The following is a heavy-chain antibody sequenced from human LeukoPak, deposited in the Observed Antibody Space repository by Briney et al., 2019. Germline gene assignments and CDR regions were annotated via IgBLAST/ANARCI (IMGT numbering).Heavy chain of an antibody. V-gene: IGHV3-23*01. D-gene: IGHD1-14*01. CDR3: VRRAAVRGMDF. J-gene: IGHJ6*02. CDR1: GFIFDTHT. Sequence: GGFLRLSCTASGFIFDTHTLTWVRQAPGKGLEWVASISGSGDSTNYGDSVKGRFTISRDNFKRTVHLEMSNLRADDTAMYCCVRRAAVRGMDFWGLGTTVIVSS. CDR2: ISGSGDST.